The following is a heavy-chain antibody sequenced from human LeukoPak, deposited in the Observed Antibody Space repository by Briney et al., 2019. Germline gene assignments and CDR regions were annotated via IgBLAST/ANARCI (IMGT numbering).Heavy chain of an antibody. J-gene: IGHJ4*02. Sequence: PGGSLRLSCAASGFTLNNYWMHWVRQAPGMGLVWVSHINSDGTTTRCADSVKGRFTISRDNAKNTLYLQMNSLRAEDTAVYYCATSGYSYGWYYFDFWGQGTLVTVSS. CDR1: GFTLNNYW. D-gene: IGHD5-18*01. V-gene: IGHV3-74*01. CDR2: INSDGTTT. CDR3: ATSGYSYGWYYFDF.